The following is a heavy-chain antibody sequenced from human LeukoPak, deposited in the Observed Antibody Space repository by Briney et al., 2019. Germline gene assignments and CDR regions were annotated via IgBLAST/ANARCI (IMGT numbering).Heavy chain of an antibody. CDR2: LNQGGGEK. D-gene: IGHD2/OR15-2a*01. V-gene: IGHV3-7*01. CDR3: ARDRRSFGFDY. J-gene: IGHJ4*02. Sequence: PGGSLRLSCAASGFTFSTYWMSWVRQAPGKGLEWVANLNQGGGEKYYVDSVKGRFTISRDNAKNSLYLQMNSLRAEDTALYYCARDRRSFGFDYWGQGTLVTVSS. CDR1: GFTFSTYW.